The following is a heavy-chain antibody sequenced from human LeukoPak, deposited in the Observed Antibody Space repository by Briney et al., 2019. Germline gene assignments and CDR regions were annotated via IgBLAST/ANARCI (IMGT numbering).Heavy chain of an antibody. CDR2: IYHSGST. CDR1: GGSITNGAYS. V-gene: IGHV4-30-2*01. CDR3: ARGLRYYGSGSYTHFDY. J-gene: IGHJ4*02. Sequence: PSQTLSLTCAVSGGSITNGAYSWSWIRQPPGKGLEWIGYIYHSGSTYYNPSLKSRVTISLDGSKNQFSLKVTSVTAADTAVYYCARGLRYYGSGSYTHFDYWGQGSLVTVSS. D-gene: IGHD3-10*01.